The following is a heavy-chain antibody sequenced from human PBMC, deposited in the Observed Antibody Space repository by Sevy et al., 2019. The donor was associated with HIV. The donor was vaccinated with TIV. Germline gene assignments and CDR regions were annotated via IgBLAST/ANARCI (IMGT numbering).Heavy chain of an antibody. CDR1: TFTFNDYW. CDR3: GRGGGGLDV. V-gene: IGHV3-7*01. Sequence: GGSLRLSCAASTFTFNDYWMNWVRQAPGKGLEWVANINQHGSEKYFVDSVKGRFTISRDNAKNSLYLQMNSLRAEDTAGYYWGRGGGGLDVWGQGTTVTVSS. CDR2: INQHGSEK. D-gene: IGHD3-16*01. J-gene: IGHJ6*02.